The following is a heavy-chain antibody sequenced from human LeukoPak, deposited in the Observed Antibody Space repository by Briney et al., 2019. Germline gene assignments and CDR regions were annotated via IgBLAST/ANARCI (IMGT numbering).Heavy chain of an antibody. J-gene: IGHJ6*04. Sequence: SETLSLTCAVYGGSFSGYYWSWIRQPPAKGLEWIGEINHSGSTNYNPSLKSRVTISVDTSKNQFSLKLSSVTAADTAVYYCARIRGDILTGYYYYYGMDVWGKGTTVTVSS. CDR1: GGSFSGYY. D-gene: IGHD3-9*01. CDR2: INHSGST. CDR3: ARIRGDILTGYYYYYGMDV. V-gene: IGHV4-34*01.